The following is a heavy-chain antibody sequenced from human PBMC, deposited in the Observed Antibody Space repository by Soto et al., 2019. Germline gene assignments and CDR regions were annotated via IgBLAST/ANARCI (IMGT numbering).Heavy chain of an antibody. V-gene: IGHV3-66*01. Sequence: GGSLRLSCAASGFTVSSNYMSWVRQAPGKGLEWVSVIYSGGSTYYADSVKGRFTISRDNSKNPLYLQMNSLRAEDTAVYYCGSLAYYDFWSGYYYYYGMDVWGQGTTVTVSS. CDR2: IYSGGST. D-gene: IGHD3-3*01. J-gene: IGHJ6*02. CDR1: GFTVSSNY. CDR3: GSLAYYDFWSGYYYYYGMDV.